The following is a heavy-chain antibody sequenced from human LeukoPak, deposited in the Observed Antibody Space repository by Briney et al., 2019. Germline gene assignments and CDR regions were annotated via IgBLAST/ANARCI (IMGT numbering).Heavy chain of an antibody. CDR1: GFTFSSYG. D-gene: IGHD3-22*01. CDR3: AKANRYDSSGPIDY. CDR2: IWYDGSNK. J-gene: IGHJ4*02. Sequence: GGSLRLSCAASGFTFSSYGMHWVRQAPGKGLEWVAVIWYDGSNKYYADSVKGRFTISRDNSKNTLYLQMNSLRAEDTAVYYCAKANRYDSSGPIDYWGQGTLVTVSS. V-gene: IGHV3-33*06.